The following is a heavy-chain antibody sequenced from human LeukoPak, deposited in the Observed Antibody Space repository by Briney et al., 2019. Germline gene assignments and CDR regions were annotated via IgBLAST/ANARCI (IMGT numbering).Heavy chain of an antibody. Sequence: PGGSLRLSCAASGFTFSSYAMSWVRQAPGKGLEWVSVISGSGGSTYYADSVKGRFTISRDNSKNTLYLQMNSLRAEDTALYYCVKTYYYDSSGPSIYYFDYWGQGTLVTVSS. D-gene: IGHD3-22*01. CDR2: ISGSGGST. CDR1: GFTFSSYA. V-gene: IGHV3-23*01. J-gene: IGHJ4*02. CDR3: VKTYYYDSSGPSIYYFDY.